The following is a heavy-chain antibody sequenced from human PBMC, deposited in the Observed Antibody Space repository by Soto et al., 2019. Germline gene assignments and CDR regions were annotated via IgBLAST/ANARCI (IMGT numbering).Heavy chain of an antibody. V-gene: IGHV1-69*01. CDR1: GDSFSSYA. Sequence: QVQLVQSVAEVKKPGSSVKVSCKASGDSFSSYAISWVRQAPGHGLEWMGRIIPIFGTANYAQRVEGRVTLTAVESTSTANMELRSLISDDTAVYYCATGGNYYASRALASWGQGTLVTVSS. CDR3: ATGGNYYASRALAS. CDR2: IIPIFGTA. J-gene: IGHJ5*02. D-gene: IGHD3-22*01.